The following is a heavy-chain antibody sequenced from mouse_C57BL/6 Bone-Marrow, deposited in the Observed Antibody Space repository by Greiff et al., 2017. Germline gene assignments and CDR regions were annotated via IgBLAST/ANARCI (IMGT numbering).Heavy chain of an antibody. V-gene: IGHV1-69*01. D-gene: IGHD5-1*01. J-gene: IGHJ4*01. CDR1: GYTFTSYW. CDR3: ARESNYAMDY. Sequence: QVQLQQPGAELVMPGASVKLSCKASGYTFTSYWMHWVKQRPGQGLAWIGEIDPSDSYTNYNQQFKGKSTLTVDKSSSTAYMQLSSLTSEDSAVYYCARESNYAMDYWGQGTSVTVSS. CDR2: IDPSDSYT.